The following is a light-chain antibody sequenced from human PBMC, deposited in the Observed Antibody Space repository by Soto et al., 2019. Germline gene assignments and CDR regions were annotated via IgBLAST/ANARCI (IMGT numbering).Light chain of an antibody. Sequence: DIKMTQSPSTLSGTVGDRVTITCRASQTISSWLAWYQQKPGKAPKPLIYKASTLKSGVPSRFSGSGSGTEFTLTISSLQPDDFATYYCQHYNSYSEACGQGTK. CDR2: KAS. V-gene: IGKV1-5*03. J-gene: IGKJ1*01. CDR1: QTISSW. CDR3: QHYNSYSEA.